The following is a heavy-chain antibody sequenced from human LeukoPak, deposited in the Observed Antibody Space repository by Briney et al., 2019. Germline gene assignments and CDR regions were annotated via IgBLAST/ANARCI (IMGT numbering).Heavy chain of an antibody. CDR3: AKDQARNYYDSSGFDY. J-gene: IGHJ4*02. Sequence: GRSLRLSCAASGFTFSSYGMHWFRQAPGKGLEWVAVIWYDGSNKYYADSVKGRFTISRDNSKNTLYLQMNSLRAEDTAVYYCAKDQARNYYDSSGFDYWGQGTLVTVSS. D-gene: IGHD3-22*01. CDR2: IWYDGSNK. V-gene: IGHV3-33*06. CDR1: GFTFSSYG.